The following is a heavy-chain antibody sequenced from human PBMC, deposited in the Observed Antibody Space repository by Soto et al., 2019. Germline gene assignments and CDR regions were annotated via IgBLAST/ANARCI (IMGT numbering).Heavy chain of an antibody. CDR3: ARDSMFPPKSYQPLGPPEY. Sequence: GGSLRLSCAASGFTFSSYAMHWVRQAPGKGLEWVAVISYDGSNKYYADSVKGRFTISRDNSKNTLYLQMNSLRAEDTAVYYCARDSMFPPKSYQPLGPPEYWGQGTLVTVSS. CDR2: ISYDGSNK. CDR1: GFTFSSYA. V-gene: IGHV3-30-3*01. D-gene: IGHD2-2*01. J-gene: IGHJ4*02.